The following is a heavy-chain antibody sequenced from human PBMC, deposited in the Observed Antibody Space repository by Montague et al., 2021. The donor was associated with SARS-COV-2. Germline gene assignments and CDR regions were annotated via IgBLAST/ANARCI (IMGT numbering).Heavy chain of an antibody. CDR3: ARARVVVPTTRKWFDP. Sequence: TLSLTCTVSGGSISSGGYYWSWIRQHSGKGLEWIGYIYYSGSTYYNPSLKSRLTISVDTSKNRFSLKLSSVTAADTAMYYCARARVVVPTTRKWFDPWGRGTLVTVSS. J-gene: IGHJ5*02. CDR1: GGSISSGGYY. D-gene: IGHD2-2*01. V-gene: IGHV4-31*03. CDR2: IYYSGST.